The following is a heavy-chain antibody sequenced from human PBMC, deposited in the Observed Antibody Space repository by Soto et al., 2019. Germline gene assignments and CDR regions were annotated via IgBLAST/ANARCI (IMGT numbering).Heavy chain of an antibody. D-gene: IGHD6-13*01. Sequence: GGSLRLSCAASGFTFSSYAMHWVRQAPGKGLEWVAVISYDGSNKYYADSVKGRLTISRDNSKNTLYLQMNSLRAEDTAVYYCARDRSSSFPFDYWGQGTLVTVSS. V-gene: IGHV3-30-3*01. CDR3: ARDRSSSFPFDY. CDR1: GFTFSSYA. J-gene: IGHJ4*02. CDR2: ISYDGSNK.